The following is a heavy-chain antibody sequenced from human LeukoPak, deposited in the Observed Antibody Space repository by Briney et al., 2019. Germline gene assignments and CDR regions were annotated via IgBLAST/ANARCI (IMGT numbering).Heavy chain of an antibody. CDR2: IYYSGSP. Sequence: PSETLSLTCTVSGGSISSNSYYWGWIRQPPGKGLEWIGSIYYSGSPYYNPSLKSRVTISVDTSKNQFSLNVISVTAADTAVYYCARWRTARTGFDYWGQGTLVTVSS. D-gene: IGHD3/OR15-3a*01. V-gene: IGHV4-39*01. CDR1: GGSISSNSYY. CDR3: ARWRTARTGFDY. J-gene: IGHJ4*02.